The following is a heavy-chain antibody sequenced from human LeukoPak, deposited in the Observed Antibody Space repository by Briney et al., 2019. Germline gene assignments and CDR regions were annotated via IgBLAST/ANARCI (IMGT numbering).Heavy chain of an antibody. CDR3: TRVGYIDEGIDY. D-gene: IGHD5-24*01. CDR1: GFPFSSYW. CDR2: IKQDGSKK. V-gene: IGHV3-7*04. J-gene: IGHJ4*02. Sequence: GGSLRLSCVASGFPFSSYWMTWVRQAPGKGLEWVANIKQDGSKKSYVDSVKGRFTIFRDNAKNSLYLQMNSLRAEDTAIYYCTRVGYIDEGIDYWGQGTLVTVSS.